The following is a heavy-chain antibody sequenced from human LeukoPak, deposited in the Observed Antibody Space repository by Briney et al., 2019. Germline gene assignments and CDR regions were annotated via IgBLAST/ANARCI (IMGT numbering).Heavy chain of an antibody. J-gene: IGHJ5*02. V-gene: IGHV4-39*07. Sequence: PSKTLSLTCTVSGGSISSSSYYWGWIRQPPGKGLEWIGSIYYSGSTYYNPSLKSRVTISVGTSKNQFSLKLSSVTAADTAVYYCARDGTVTTYNWFDPWGQGTLVTVSS. CDR2: IYYSGST. CDR3: ARDGTVTTYNWFDP. CDR1: GGSISSSSYY. D-gene: IGHD4-17*01.